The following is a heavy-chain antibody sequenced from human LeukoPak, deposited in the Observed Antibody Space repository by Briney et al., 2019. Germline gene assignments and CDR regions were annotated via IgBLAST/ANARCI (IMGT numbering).Heavy chain of an antibody. Sequence: GGSLRLSCATSGFTFSRYEMNWVRPAPGKGPEWVSYISGSGDTIYYADSVKGRFTISRDNAKNSMYLQMNSLRAEDTAVYYWASLGYCSGGGCYSDNWFDPWGQGTLVTVSS. V-gene: IGHV3-48*03. CDR3: ASLGYCSGGGCYSDNWFDP. J-gene: IGHJ5*02. CDR1: GFTFSRYE. D-gene: IGHD2-15*01. CDR2: ISGSGDTI.